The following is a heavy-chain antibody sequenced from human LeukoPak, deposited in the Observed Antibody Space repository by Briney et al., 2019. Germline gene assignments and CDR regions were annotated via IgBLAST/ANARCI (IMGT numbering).Heavy chain of an antibody. Sequence: PGGSLRLSCAASGFTLSRYWMSGVRQAPREGGECVANIKQDGSEKYYVDSVNGRFTISRDNAKNSLYLQMNSLRAEDTAVYYSSLEGSSWYRYFQHWGQGTLVTVSS. D-gene: IGHD6-13*01. CDR1: GFTLSRYW. CDR2: IKQDGSEK. J-gene: IGHJ1*01. V-gene: IGHV3-7*05. CDR3: SLEGSSWYRYFQH.